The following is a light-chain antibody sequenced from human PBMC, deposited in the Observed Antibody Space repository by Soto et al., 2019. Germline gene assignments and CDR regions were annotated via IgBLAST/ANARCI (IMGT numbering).Light chain of an antibody. J-gene: IGKJ4*01. Sequence: EIVLTQSPATLSLSPGERATLSCRASQSVSSYLAWYQQKPGQAPRLLIYDASNRATGIPARFSGSGSGTDFTLTISSLEPEDFAVYYCQQTYSSPGTFGGGTKVEI. CDR2: DAS. CDR1: QSVSSY. CDR3: QQTYSSPGT. V-gene: IGKV3-11*01.